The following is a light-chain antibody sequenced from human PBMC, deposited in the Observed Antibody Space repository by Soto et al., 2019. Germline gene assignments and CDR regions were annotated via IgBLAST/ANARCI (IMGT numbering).Light chain of an antibody. J-gene: IGLJ2*01. CDR1: SSDIGAYNF. CDR3: TSWTTSTTMI. V-gene: IGLV2-14*03. CDR2: DVN. Sequence: QSVLTQPASVSGSPGQSITISCTGTSSDIGAYNFVSWYQQHPGKAPKLMLYDVNIRPSGVSNRFSGSKSGNTASLTISGVQAEDEADYYCTSWTTSTTMIFGGGTK.